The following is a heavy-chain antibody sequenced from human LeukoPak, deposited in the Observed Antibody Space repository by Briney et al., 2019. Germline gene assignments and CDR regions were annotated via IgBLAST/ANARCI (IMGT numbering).Heavy chain of an antibody. Sequence: GGSLRLSCAASRFTFSSYAMSWVRQAPGKGLEWVSVMSGSGNSTFYADSAEGRFTISRDNSKNTLYLLMDSLRAEDTAVYYCAKVPKTSSNYYFDFWGQGTLVTVSS. D-gene: IGHD5-24*01. J-gene: IGHJ4*02. CDR3: AKVPKTSSNYYFDF. V-gene: IGHV3-23*01. CDR1: RFTFSSYA. CDR2: MSGSGNST.